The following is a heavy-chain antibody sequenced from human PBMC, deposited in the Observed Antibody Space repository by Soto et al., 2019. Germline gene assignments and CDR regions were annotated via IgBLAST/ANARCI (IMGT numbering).Heavy chain of an antibody. CDR3: TLRQDSSRGPIY. CDR2: GG. D-gene: IGHD6-13*01. J-gene: IGHJ4*02. CDR1: GFSLSTSGRT. Sequence: QITLKESGPTLVKPTETLTLTCSVSGFSLSTSGRTLGWIRQPPGKAPEWLALGGQYSPSLQSRVTFTKDTSKDHVVLTLTDMDPADTATYYCTLRQDSSRGPIYWGQGILVTVSS. V-gene: IGHV2-5*01.